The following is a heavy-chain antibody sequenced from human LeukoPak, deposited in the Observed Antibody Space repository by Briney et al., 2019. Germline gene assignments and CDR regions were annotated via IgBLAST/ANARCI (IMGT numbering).Heavy chain of an antibody. J-gene: IGHJ3*02. CDR3: ARDRDSSGYSSDAFDI. Sequence: GGSLRLSCAASGFTFSDYYMSWIRQAPGKGLEWVSYISSSDNTIYYADSVKGRFTISRDNAKNSLYLQMNSLRAEDTAVYYCARDRDSSGYSSDAFDIWGQGTMVTVSS. D-gene: IGHD3-22*01. CDR2: ISSSDNTI. V-gene: IGHV3-11*01. CDR1: GFTFSDYY.